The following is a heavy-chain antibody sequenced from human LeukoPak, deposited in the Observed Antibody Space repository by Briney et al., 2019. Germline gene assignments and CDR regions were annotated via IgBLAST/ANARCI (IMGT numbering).Heavy chain of an antibody. CDR2: IYYSGST. Sequence: SETLSLTCTVSSSISRGGYYWTWIRQHPGKGLEWIGYIYYSGSTYSNPSLKSRVTISVDTSKNQFPLKLSPVTAADPPVYYCARGVLLWFGELFDYWGQGTLVTVSS. V-gene: IGHV4-31*03. J-gene: IGHJ4*02. D-gene: IGHD3-10*01. CDR1: SSISRGGYY. CDR3: ARGVLLWFGELFDY.